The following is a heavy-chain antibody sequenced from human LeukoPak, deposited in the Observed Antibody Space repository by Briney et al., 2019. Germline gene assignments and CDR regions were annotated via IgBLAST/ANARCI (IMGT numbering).Heavy chain of an antibody. J-gene: IGHJ5*02. V-gene: IGHV3-7*01. CDR2: IKQDGSEK. D-gene: IGHD3-3*01. Sequence: GGSLRLSCAASGFTFSSYWMSWVRQAPGKGLEWAANIKQDGSEKYHVDSVKGRFTISRDNAKNSLYLQMNSLRAEDTAVYYCAREVNYDFWSGSADWFDPWGQGTLVTASS. CDR1: GFTFSSYW. CDR3: AREVNYDFWSGSADWFDP.